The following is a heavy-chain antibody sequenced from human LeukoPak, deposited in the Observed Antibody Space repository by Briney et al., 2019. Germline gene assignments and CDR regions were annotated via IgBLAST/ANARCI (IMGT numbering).Heavy chain of an antibody. Sequence: SETLSLTCTVSGGSIIGHWWSWIRRPPGKGLEWIGDIFYSGGSTNYNPSLKSRLTMSLDTSKNQFSPKLTSVTAADTSMYYCARRNTADASIDFWGQGTLVTASS. D-gene: IGHD2/OR15-2a*01. J-gene: IGHJ4*02. CDR2: IFYSGGST. V-gene: IGHV4-59*08. CDR3: ARRNTADASIDF. CDR1: GGSIIGHW.